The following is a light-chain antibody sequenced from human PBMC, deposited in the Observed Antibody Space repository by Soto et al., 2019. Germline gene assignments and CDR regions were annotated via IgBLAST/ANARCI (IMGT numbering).Light chain of an antibody. J-gene: IGKJ1*01. CDR3: QQRKRLPRT. Sequence: DIVFTQSAATLPSSQGERDTLSCRHHQSVTSTLALYQHKSGQAARLLIYDASIRGTGIPAKFIGSGSGAEFTLTISSLEPEDFAVHYCQQRKRLPRTFVQGTMMDIK. CDR2: DAS. V-gene: IGKV3-11*01. CDR1: QSVTST.